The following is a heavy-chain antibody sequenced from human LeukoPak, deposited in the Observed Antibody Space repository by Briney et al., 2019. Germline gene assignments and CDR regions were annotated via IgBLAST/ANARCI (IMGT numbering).Heavy chain of an antibody. D-gene: IGHD3-16*01. CDR2: ISSRSSTI. J-gene: IGHJ4*02. Sequence: GGSLRLSCAASGFTFSSYSMDWVRQAPGKGLEWVSYISSRSSTIYYADSVKGRFTISRDNAKSSLYLQMNSLRAEDTAVYYCARVIRPGPLVWGQGTLVTVSS. CDR1: GFTFSSYS. CDR3: ARVIRPGPLV. V-gene: IGHV3-48*01.